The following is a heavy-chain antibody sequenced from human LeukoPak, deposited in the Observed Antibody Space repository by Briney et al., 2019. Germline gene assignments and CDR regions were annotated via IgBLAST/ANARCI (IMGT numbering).Heavy chain of an antibody. Sequence: GGSLRLSCAVSGFTFDDYAMHWVRQAPGKGLEWVSGISWNSGTIGYAGSVKGRFTISRDNAKNSLYLQMNSLRAEDTALYYCAKGNDYSNYSPFDYWGQGTLVTVSS. J-gene: IGHJ4*02. D-gene: IGHD4-11*01. CDR1: GFTFDDYA. CDR3: AKGNDYSNYSPFDY. V-gene: IGHV3-9*01. CDR2: ISWNSGTI.